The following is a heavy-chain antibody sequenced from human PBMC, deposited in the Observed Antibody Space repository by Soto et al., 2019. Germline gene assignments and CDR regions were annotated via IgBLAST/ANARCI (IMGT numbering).Heavy chain of an antibody. V-gene: IGHV5-51*01. CDR2: IFPGDSDT. CDR3: ARQGIRRFCSNDVCRYYFDF. CDR1: GYSFSTYW. Sequence: GESLKISCRGSGYSFSTYWIAWVRQMPGKGLEWMGIIFPGDSDTIYSPAFQGQVTISADKSSNTAYLQWRSLKASDTAMYYCARQGIRRFCSNDVCRYYFDFWGQGTPVTVSS. D-gene: IGHD2-8*01. J-gene: IGHJ4*02.